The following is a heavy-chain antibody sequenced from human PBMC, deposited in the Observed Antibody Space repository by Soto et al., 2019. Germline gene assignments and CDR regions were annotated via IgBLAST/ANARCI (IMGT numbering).Heavy chain of an antibody. CDR2: IYPEDSDT. Sequence: PGESLKISCKASVYSFTSYWIGWVRQMPGKGLELMGIIYPEDSDTRYSPSFRGQVTISADKSISTAYLQWSSLRASDTAVYYCARHFPLPTDLQYYYYYYYGVDVWGHGTAVTVSS. CDR1: VYSFTSYW. CDR3: ARHFPLPTDLQYYYYYYYGVDV. J-gene: IGHJ6*02. V-gene: IGHV5-51*01.